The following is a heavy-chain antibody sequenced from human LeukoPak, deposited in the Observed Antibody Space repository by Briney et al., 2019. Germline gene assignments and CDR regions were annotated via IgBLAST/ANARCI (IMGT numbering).Heavy chain of an antibody. CDR3: ARSGRGSSAGFDY. J-gene: IGHJ4*02. D-gene: IGHD3-10*01. CDR2: MYYSGST. Sequence: PSETLSLTCTVSGGSISSDYWSWSWIRQPPGKGLEWIGYMYYSGSTKYSPSLKSRVTISLDTPKNQFSLKLNSVTAADAAVYYCARSGRGSSAGFDYWGQGTLVTVSS. V-gene: IGHV4-59*01. CDR1: GGSISSDY.